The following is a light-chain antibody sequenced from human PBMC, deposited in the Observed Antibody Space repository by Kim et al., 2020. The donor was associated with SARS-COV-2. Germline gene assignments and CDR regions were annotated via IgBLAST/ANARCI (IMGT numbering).Light chain of an antibody. J-gene: IGKJ2*03. CDR2: GAS. V-gene: IGKV1-39*01. CDR1: QSVSIN. CDR3: QQTFSTQYS. Sequence: DIEMTQSPSALSASVGDRVTITCRATQSVSINLNWYQQRPGKAPRLLIYGASTLQSGVPSRFSGSGSGTGFTLTIGSLQPEDFAIYYCQQTFSTQYSFGQGTKLEI.